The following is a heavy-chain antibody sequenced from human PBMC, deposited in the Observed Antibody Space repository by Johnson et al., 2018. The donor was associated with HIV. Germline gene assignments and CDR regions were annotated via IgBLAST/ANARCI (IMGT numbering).Heavy chain of an antibody. CDR2: IGTAGDT. CDR1: GFTFSIYD. D-gene: IGHD2-21*01. V-gene: IGHV3-13*01. J-gene: IGHJ3*02. Sequence: EQLVESGGGLVQPGGSLRLSCAASGFTFSIYDMHWVRQVTGKGLEWVSAIGTAGDTYYPGSVKGRFTISRENAQNSLYLQMKSLRAEETALYYCARVVVGIAIGGTDAFDIWGQGTMVTVSS. CDR3: ARVVVGIAIGGTDAFDI.